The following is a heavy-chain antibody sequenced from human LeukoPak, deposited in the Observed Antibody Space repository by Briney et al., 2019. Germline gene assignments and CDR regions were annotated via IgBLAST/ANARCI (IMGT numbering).Heavy chain of an antibody. V-gene: IGHV3-74*01. Sequence: GGSLRLSCAASGFTVSSKYMSWVRQAPGKGLEWVSYSNSDGTRTTYADSVKGRFTISRDNAKNTLYLEMTSLRDEDTAVYYCVTGCGGDCYGLDYWGQGTLVTVSS. CDR1: GFTVSSKY. CDR3: VTGCGGDCYGLDY. CDR2: SNSDGTRT. J-gene: IGHJ4*02. D-gene: IGHD2-21*02.